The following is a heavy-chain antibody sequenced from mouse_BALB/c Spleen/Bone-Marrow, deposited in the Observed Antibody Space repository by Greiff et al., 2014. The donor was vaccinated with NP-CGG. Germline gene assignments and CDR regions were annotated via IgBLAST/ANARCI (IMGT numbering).Heavy chain of an antibody. CDR2: IYPGDFNT. Sequence: QVQLQQSGPELVKPGASVRISCKASGYTFTSFYIYRVRQRPGQGLEWIGWIYPGDFNTKYNEKFKGKATLTADKSSSTASMQLSSLTSEDSAVYFCARKSQRAYDSMNYWGQGTSVTVSS. V-gene: IGHV1S56*01. CDR1: GYTFTSFY. D-gene: IGHD2-4*01. CDR3: ARKSQRAYDSMNY. J-gene: IGHJ4*01.